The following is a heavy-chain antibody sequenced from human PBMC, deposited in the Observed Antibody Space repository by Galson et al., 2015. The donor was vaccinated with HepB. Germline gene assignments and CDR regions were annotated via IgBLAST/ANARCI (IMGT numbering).Heavy chain of an antibody. J-gene: IGHJ5*02. V-gene: IGHV3-23*01. Sequence: SLRLSCAASGLSFDSYAMTWVRQAPGKGLEWVSAITGTGSRTYYADSVKGRFTISRDNSKHTLSLQMNSLKVEDTAVYYCARLEGVSMIVFPENRFDPWGQGTLVTVSS. CDR1: GLSFDSYA. D-gene: IGHD3-22*01. CDR3: ARLEGVSMIVFPENRFDP. CDR2: ITGTGSRT.